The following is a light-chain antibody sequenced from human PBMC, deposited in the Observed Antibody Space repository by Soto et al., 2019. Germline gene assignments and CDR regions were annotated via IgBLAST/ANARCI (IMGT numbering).Light chain of an antibody. CDR2: LGS. V-gene: IGKV2-28*01. CDR3: MQARPPLT. Sequence: DIVMTQSPLSLPVTPGAPASISCRSSQSLLHSNGYNYLYWYLQKPGQSPQLLIYLGSNRASGVHDRFSGSGSGTDFTLKISRVEAEDVGGDYCMQARPPLTFGGGTKVEIK. CDR1: QSLLHSNGYNY. J-gene: IGKJ4*01.